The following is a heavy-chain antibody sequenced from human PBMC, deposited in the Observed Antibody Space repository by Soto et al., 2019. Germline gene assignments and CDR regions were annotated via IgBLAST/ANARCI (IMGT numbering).Heavy chain of an antibody. CDR1: GGSISSGGYY. CDR3: ARGNEDIVLVPAGMDV. Sequence: QVQLQESGPGLVKPSQTLSLTCTVSGGSISSGGYYWSWIRQHPGKGLEWIGYIYYSGSTYYNPYHKSRVTKTVDTSKNQFSLKLSSVTAADTAVYYCARGNEDIVLVPAGMDVWGQGTTVTVSS. V-gene: IGHV4-31*03. CDR2: IYYSGST. J-gene: IGHJ6*02. D-gene: IGHD2-2*01.